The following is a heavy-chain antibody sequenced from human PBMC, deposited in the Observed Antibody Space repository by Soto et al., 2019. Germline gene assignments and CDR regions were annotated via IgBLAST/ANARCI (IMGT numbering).Heavy chain of an antibody. CDR3: ARVSGIYYYGMDV. CDR1: GGSFSGYY. D-gene: IGHD3-10*01. Sequence: QVQLQQWGAGLLKPSETLSLTCAVYGGSFSGYYWNWIRQPPGKGLEWMGEINHSGSTNYNPSLKSRVTISVDTSKNQFSLKLSSVTAADTAVYYCARVSGIYYYGMDVWGQGTTVTVSS. CDR2: INHSGST. J-gene: IGHJ6*02. V-gene: IGHV4-34*01.